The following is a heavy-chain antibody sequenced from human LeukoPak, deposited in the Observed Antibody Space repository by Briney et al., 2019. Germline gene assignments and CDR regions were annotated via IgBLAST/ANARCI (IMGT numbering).Heavy chain of an antibody. CDR2: IYSGGNT. J-gene: IGHJ4*02. CDR3: ARDTRGYDY. CDR1: GFTVSSNY. D-gene: IGHD1-26*01. V-gene: IGHV3-66*01. Sequence: GGSLRLSCAVSGFTVSSNYMSWVRQAPGKGLEWVSVIYSGGNTYYADSVKGKFTISRDNSRNTLYLQMNSLRAEDTAVYYCARDTRGYDYWGQGTLVTVSS.